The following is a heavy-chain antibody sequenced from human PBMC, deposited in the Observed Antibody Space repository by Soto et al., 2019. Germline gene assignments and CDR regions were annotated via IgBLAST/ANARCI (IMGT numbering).Heavy chain of an antibody. CDR2: ISYDGSNK. Sequence: GGSLRLSCAASGFTFSSYAMHWVRQAPGKGLEWVAVISYDGSNKYYADSVKGRFTISRDNSKNTLYLQMNSLRAEDTAVYYCARDAGSGYYYDYPFDIWGQGTMVTVSS. V-gene: IGHV3-30-3*01. D-gene: IGHD3-22*01. J-gene: IGHJ3*02. CDR1: GFTFSSYA. CDR3: ARDAGSGYYYDYPFDI.